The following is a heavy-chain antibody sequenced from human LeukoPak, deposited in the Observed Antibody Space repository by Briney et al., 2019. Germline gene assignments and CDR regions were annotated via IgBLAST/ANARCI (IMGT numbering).Heavy chain of an antibody. CDR2: IIPIFGTA. J-gene: IGHJ5*02. CDR1: GGTFSSYA. V-gene: IGHV1-69*05. Sequence: SVKVSCKASGGTFSSYAISWVRQAPGQGLEWMGGIIPIFGTANYAQKFQGRVTITTDESTSTACMELSSLRSEDTAVYYCARVPHPGTTTTLDWFDPWGQGTLVTVSS. D-gene: IGHD1-14*01. CDR3: ARVPHPGTTTTLDWFDP.